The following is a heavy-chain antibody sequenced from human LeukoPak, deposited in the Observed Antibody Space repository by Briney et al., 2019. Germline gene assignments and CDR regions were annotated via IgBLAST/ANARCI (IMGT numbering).Heavy chain of an antibody. J-gene: IGHJ6*03. CDR3: ARHEFCSGGSCYSWGYYYYMDV. V-gene: IGHV4-39*01. CDR2: IYYRGST. D-gene: IGHD2-15*01. Sequence: SETLSLTCTVSGGSISSYYWGWIRQPPGKGLEWIGSIYYRGSTYYNPSLQSRVTISVDTSKNQFSLKLYSVTAADTAVYYCARHEFCSGGSCYSWGYYYYMDVWGKGTTVTISS. CDR1: GGSISSYY.